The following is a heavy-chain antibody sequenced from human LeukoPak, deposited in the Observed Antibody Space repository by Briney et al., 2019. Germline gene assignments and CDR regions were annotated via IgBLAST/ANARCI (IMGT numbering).Heavy chain of an antibody. J-gene: IGHJ5*01. CDR1: SFSLPNNYY. V-gene: IGHV4-38-2*01. D-gene: IGHD4-23*01. Sequence: SETLSLTCDVSSFSLPNNYYWAWIRQPPGKGLEWIGSVHRSGRTYYNSSLRSRLTLSVDTSNSLFSLKLESVTAADTAVYFCAIGAPGLTLGSNWFDSWGQGTLVTVSS. CDR3: AIGAPGLTLGSNWFDS. CDR2: VHRSGRT.